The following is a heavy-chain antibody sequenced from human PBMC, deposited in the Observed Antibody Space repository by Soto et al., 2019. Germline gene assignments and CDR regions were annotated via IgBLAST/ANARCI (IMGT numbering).Heavy chain of an antibody. V-gene: IGHV3-30*03. D-gene: IGHD4-17*01. CDR3: ARSVTRFRWDYGLDV. CDR2: ISYDGSDR. J-gene: IGHJ6*02. CDR1: GFSFSSYG. Sequence: PGGSLRLSCAASGFSFSSYGMHWVRQAPGKGLEWVAIISYDGSDRYYADSMKGRFTISRDNSKNTLYLQMIGLRAGDTAVYHCARSVTRFRWDYGLDVWGQGTTVTVSS.